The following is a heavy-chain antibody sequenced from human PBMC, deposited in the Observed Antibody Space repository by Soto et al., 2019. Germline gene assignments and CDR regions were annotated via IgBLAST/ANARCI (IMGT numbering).Heavy chain of an antibody. V-gene: IGHV1-8*01. Sequence: QVQLVQSGAEVKKPGASVKVSCKASGYTFTSYDINWVRQATGQGLEWMGWMNPNSGNTGYAQKFQGRVTMTRNTSISTAYMELSSLRSEDTDVYYCARGGYGSGSYPGDGWFDPWGQGTLVTVSS. D-gene: IGHD3-10*01. J-gene: IGHJ5*02. CDR3: ARGGYGSGSYPGDGWFDP. CDR1: GYTFTSYD. CDR2: MNPNSGNT.